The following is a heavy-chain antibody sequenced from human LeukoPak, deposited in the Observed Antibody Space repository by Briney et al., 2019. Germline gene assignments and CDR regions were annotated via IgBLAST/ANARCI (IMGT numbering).Heavy chain of an antibody. V-gene: IGHV3-21*01. CDR3: ARDQVLGAPAAIRGYYYYYGMDV. CDR2: IISSSYM. CDR1: GFTFSTYA. Sequence: GGSLRLSCAASGFTFSTYAMGWVRQAPGKGLEWVSSIISSSYMYYADSVKGRFTISRDNAKNSLYLQMNSLRAEDTAVYYCARDQVLGAPAAIRGYYYYYGMDVWGQGTTVTVSS. J-gene: IGHJ6*02. D-gene: IGHD2-2*02.